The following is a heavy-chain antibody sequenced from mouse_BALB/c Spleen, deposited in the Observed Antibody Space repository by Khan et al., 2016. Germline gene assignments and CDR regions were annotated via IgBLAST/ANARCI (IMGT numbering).Heavy chain of an antibody. Sequence: EVELVESGGGLVKPGGSLQLSCAASGFTFSDYYMYWVRQTPEKRLEWVATISDGGSYTYYPDSVKGRFTISRDNAKNHLYLQMSSLKSEDTAMYYCARDLNWYFDVWGAGTTVTVSS. CDR1: GFTFSDYY. CDR2: ISDGGSYT. V-gene: IGHV5-4*02. CDR3: ARDLNWYFDV. J-gene: IGHJ1*01.